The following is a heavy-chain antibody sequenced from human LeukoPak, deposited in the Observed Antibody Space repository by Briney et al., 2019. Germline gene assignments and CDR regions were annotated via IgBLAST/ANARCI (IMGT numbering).Heavy chain of an antibody. J-gene: IGHJ5*02. Sequence: ASVKVSCKTSGYTFTGYYMHWVRQAPGQGLEWMGIINPSGGSTSYAQKFQGRVTMTRDMSTSTVYMELSSLRSEDTAVYYCAREIAARQLGWFDPWGQGTLVTVSS. CDR1: GYTFTGYY. V-gene: IGHV1-46*01. CDR3: AREIAARQLGWFDP. CDR2: INPSGGST. D-gene: IGHD6-6*01.